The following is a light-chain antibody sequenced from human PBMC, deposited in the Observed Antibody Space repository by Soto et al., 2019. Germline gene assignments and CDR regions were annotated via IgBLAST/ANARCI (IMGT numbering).Light chain of an antibody. V-gene: IGLV2-14*01. Sequence: QSALTQPASVSGSPGQSITISCTGTSSDVGGYNYVSWHQQHPGKAPKLMIYEVSNRPSGVSNRFSGSKSGNTASLTISGLQAEDEADYYCSSYTSSSIDYVFGTGTKLT. CDR1: SSDVGGYNY. CDR3: SSYTSSSIDYV. CDR2: EVS. J-gene: IGLJ1*01.